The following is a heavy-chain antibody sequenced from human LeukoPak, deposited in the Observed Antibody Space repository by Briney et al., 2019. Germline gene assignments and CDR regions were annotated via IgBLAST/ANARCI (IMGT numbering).Heavy chain of an antibody. V-gene: IGHV1-2*02. D-gene: IGHD5-18*01. CDR2: INPNSGDT. Sequence: ASVKVSCKASGGTFSSYAINWVRQAPGQGLEWMGWINPNSGDTHYSQKFQGRVTMTRDTSISTAYMEVSRLRSDDTAVYYCAREKDTAVVNELDYWGQGTLVTVSS. J-gene: IGHJ4*02. CDR1: GGTFSSYA. CDR3: AREKDTAVVNELDY.